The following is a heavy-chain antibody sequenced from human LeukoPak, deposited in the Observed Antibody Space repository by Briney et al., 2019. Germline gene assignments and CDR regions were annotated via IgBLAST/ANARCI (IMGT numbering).Heavy chain of an antibody. V-gene: IGHV1-18*01. J-gene: IGHJ4*02. CDR1: GGTFSSYG. D-gene: IGHD4-17*01. CDR3: ARRGPTVSPFDY. Sequence: ASVKVSCKASGGTFSSYGISWVRQAPGQGLEWMGWISSYNGNTNYAQKLQGRVTMTTDTSTSTAYMELRSLRSDDTAVYYCARRGPTVSPFDYWGQGTLVTVSS. CDR2: ISSYNGNT.